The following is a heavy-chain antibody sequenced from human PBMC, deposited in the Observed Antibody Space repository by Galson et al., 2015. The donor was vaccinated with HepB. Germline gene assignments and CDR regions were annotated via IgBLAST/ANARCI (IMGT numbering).Heavy chain of an antibody. CDR3: ARTFHYGDYPNLDY. D-gene: IGHD4-17*01. CDR1: GFSLSNTLMG. J-gene: IGHJ4*02. CDR2: IFSNDEK. Sequence: PALVKPTQTLTLTCTVSGFSLSNTLMGVSWIRQPPGKALEWLAHIFSNDEKSFNTSLKSRLSISKDTSKSPVGLIMTNMDPVDTATYFCARTFHYGDYPNLDYWGQGTLVTVSS. V-gene: IGHV2-26*01.